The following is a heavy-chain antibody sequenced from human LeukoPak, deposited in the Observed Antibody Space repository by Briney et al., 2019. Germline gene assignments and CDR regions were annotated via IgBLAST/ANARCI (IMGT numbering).Heavy chain of an antibody. CDR2: INPNSGNT. CDR1: GYTFTGDY. V-gene: IGHV1-2*02. J-gene: IGHJ6*02. D-gene: IGHD3-10*01. CDR3: ARVYQKEYYYGSGSYSPHGYYYYGMDV. Sequence: ASVKVSCKASGYTFTGDYMHWVRQAPGQGLEWMGWINPNSGNTHYAQKFQGRVTMTRDTSTSTAYMELRSLRSDDTAVYYCARVYQKEYYYGSGSYSPHGYYYYGMDVWGQGTTVTVSS.